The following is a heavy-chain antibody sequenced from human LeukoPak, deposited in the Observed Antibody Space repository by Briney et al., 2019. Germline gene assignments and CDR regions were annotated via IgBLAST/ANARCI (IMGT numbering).Heavy chain of an antibody. Sequence: SETLSLTCTVSGGSISTYYWSWIRQPPGKGLEWIGYIYYSGSTNYNPSLKSRVTISVDTSKNQFSLKLNSVTAADTAVYYRATDREGLNWFDPWGQGILVTVSS. CDR3: ATDREGLNWFDP. CDR2: IYYSGST. D-gene: IGHD1-26*01. CDR1: GGSISTYY. V-gene: IGHV4-59*01. J-gene: IGHJ5*02.